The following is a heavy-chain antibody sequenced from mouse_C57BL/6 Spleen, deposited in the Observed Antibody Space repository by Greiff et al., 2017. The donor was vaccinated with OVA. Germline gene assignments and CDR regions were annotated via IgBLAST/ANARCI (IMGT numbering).Heavy chain of an antibody. CDR1: GYSFTDYN. Sequence: VQLKESGPELVKPGASVKISCKASGYSFTDYNMNWVKQSNGKSLEWIGVINPNYGTTSYNQKFKGKATLTVDQSSSTAYMQLNSLTSEDSAVYYCARHEAAQAPWLAYWGQGTLVTVSA. D-gene: IGHD3-2*02. J-gene: IGHJ3*01. V-gene: IGHV1-39*01. CDR2: INPNYGTT. CDR3: ARHEAAQAPWLAY.